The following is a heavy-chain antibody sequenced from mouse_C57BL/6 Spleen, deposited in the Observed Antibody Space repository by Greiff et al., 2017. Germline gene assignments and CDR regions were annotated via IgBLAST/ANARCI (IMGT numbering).Heavy chain of an antibody. V-gene: IGHV2-2*01. D-gene: IGHD2-4*01. CDR2: IWSGGST. CDR1: GFSLTSYG. Sequence: QVQLLQSGPGLVQPSQCLSITCTVSGFSLTSYGVPWVRQSPGKGLEWLGVIWSGGSTDYNAAFISRLSISKDNSKSKVFFKMNRLQADDTAIYYCARRGDYDVEFAYWGQGTLVTVSA. CDR3: ARRGDYDVEFAY. J-gene: IGHJ3*01.